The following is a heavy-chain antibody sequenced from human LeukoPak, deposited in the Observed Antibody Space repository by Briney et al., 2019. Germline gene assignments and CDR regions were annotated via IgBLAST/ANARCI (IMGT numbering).Heavy chain of an antibody. CDR1: GFTFSSYA. CDR3: ARASGGGSEDPLDW. D-gene: IGHD1-1*01. V-gene: IGHV3-23*01. CDR2: ISGSGGST. Sequence: TGGSLRLSCAASGFTFSSYAMSWVRQAPGKGLEWVSAISGSGGSTYYADSVKGRFTISRDNSKNTLYLQMNSLRAEDTAVYYCARASGGGSEDPLDWWGQGTLVTVSS. J-gene: IGHJ4*02.